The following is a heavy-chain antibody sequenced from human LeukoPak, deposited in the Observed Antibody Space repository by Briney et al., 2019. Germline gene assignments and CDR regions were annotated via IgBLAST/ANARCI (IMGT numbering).Heavy chain of an antibody. V-gene: IGHV1-8*01. CDR3: ARSRRSYYDILTGYYKGWYFDL. CDR2: MNPNSGNT. D-gene: IGHD3-9*01. Sequence: ASVKVSCKASGYTFTSYDINWVRQATGQGLEWMGWMNPNSGNTGYAQKFQGRVTMTRNTSISTAYMELSSLRSEDTAVYYCARSRRSYYDILTGYYKGWYFDLWGRGTLVTVSS. CDR1: GYTFTSYD. J-gene: IGHJ2*01.